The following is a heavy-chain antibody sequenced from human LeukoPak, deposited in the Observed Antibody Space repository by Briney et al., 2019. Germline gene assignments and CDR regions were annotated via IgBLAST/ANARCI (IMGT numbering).Heavy chain of an antibody. J-gene: IGHJ6*03. CDR3: ARYSGYGRYYYYYMDV. CDR1: GFTFDDYA. CDR2: ISWNSSSI. D-gene: IGHD5-12*01. Sequence: GGSLRLSCAASGFTFDDYAMHWVRQAPGKGLEWVSGISWNSSSIGYADSVKGRFTISRDNAKNSLYLQMNSLRAEDTALYYCARYSGYGRYYYYYMDVWGKGTTVTVSS. V-gene: IGHV3-9*01.